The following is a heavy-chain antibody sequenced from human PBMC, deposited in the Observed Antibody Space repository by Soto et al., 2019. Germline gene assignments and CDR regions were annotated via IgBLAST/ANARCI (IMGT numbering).Heavy chain of an antibody. CDR1: GFIFSDYA. CDR3: VKGMNYYYYYMDV. J-gene: IGHJ6*03. Sequence: EVQLLESGGGFVPPGGSLRLSCAASGFIFSDYAMTWVRQAPGKGLEWVSAISGSGGKTYYADSVKGRFTISRDSSQNTMSLQMSGLRAEDTAIYYCVKGMNYYYYYMDVWGNGTTVTVSS. V-gene: IGHV3-23*01. CDR2: ISGSGGKT.